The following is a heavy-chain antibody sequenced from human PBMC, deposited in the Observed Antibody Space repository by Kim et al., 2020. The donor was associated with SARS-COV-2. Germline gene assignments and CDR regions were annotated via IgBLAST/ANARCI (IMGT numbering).Heavy chain of an antibody. CDR1: GFTFSSYS. CDR2: ISSSSSYI. CDR3: ARLAPHYYYYYGMDV. J-gene: IGHJ6*02. V-gene: IGHV3-21*01. Sequence: GGSLRLSCAASGFTFSSYSMNWVRQAPGKGLEWVSSISSSSSYIYYADSVKGRFTISRDNAKNSLYLQMNSLRAEDTAVYYCARLAPHYYYYYGMDVWGQGTTVTVSS. D-gene: IGHD6-6*01.